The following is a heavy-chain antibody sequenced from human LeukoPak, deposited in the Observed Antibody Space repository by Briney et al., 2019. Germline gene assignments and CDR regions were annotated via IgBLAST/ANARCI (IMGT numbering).Heavy chain of an antibody. CDR3: ARDLGGYPFFMDV. D-gene: IGHD2-15*01. CDR2: LDESGRP. J-gene: IGHJ6*03. Sequence: PSETLSLTCSVPGGSTRGGRHHWAWVRQPPGKGLEFIGSLDESGRPYYNAPLKSRVTISEDSSGKQFSLNLSSVTAADTAVYYCARDLGGYPFFMDVWGRGTTVIVSS. CDR1: GGSTRGGRHH. V-gene: IGHV4-39*07.